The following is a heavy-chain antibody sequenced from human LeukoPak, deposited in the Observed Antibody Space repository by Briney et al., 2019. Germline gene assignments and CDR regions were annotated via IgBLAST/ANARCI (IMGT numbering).Heavy chain of an antibody. J-gene: IGHJ6*03. V-gene: IGHV4-59*01. D-gene: IGHD2-15*01. CDR1: GGSISSYY. CDR2: IYYSGST. Sequence: PSETLSLTCTVSGGSISSYYWSWIRQPPGKGLEWIGYIYYSGSTNYNPSLKSRVTISVDTSKNQFSLRLSSVTAADTAVYYCARERIGYCSGGSCLTGEFYYYYMDVWGKGTTVTISS. CDR3: ARERIGYCSGGSCLTGEFYYYYMDV.